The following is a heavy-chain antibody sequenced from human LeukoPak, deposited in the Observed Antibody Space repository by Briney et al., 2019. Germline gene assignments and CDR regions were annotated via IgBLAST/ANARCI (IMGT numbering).Heavy chain of an antibody. CDR3: ARLNLLSRGQWLVRAFDI. D-gene: IGHD6-19*01. CDR2: IYYSGST. Sequence: PSETLSLTCTVSGGSISSYYWSWIRQPPGKGLEWIGYIYYSGSTNYNPSLKSRVTISVDTSKNQFSLKLSSVTAADTAVYYCARLNLLSRGQWLVRAFDIWGQGTMVTVSS. V-gene: IGHV4-59*08. CDR1: GGSISSYY. J-gene: IGHJ3*02.